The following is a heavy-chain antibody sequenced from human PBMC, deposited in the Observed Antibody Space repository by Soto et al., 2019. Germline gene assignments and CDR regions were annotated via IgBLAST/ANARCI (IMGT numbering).Heavy chain of an antibody. CDR3: ARTRDILTGYFGDY. D-gene: IGHD3-9*01. CDR2: ISAYNGNT. V-gene: IGHV1-18*01. CDR1: GGTFSSYG. J-gene: IGHJ4*02. Sequence: ASVKVSCKASGGTFSSYGISWVRQAPGQGLEWMGWISAYNGNTNYAQKLQGRVTMTTDTSTSTAYMELRSLRSDDTAVYYCARTRDILTGYFGDYWGQGTLVTVSS.